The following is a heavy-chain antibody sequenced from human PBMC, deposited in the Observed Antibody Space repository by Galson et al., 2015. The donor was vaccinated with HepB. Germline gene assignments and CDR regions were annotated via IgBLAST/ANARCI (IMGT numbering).Heavy chain of an antibody. Sequence: SLRLSCAASGFTFSYYAMSWVRQAPGRGLEWISAITPSGDNTYSADSMKGRFTISRDNSQNTLFLQMNSLRAADTATYFWAKVFPEKTDGWYRQALYYFDSWGQGTRVTVSS. CDR1: GFTFSYYA. V-gene: IGHV3-23*01. CDR2: ITPSGDNT. J-gene: IGHJ4*02. CDR3: AKVFPEKTDGWYRQALYYFDS. D-gene: IGHD6-19*01.